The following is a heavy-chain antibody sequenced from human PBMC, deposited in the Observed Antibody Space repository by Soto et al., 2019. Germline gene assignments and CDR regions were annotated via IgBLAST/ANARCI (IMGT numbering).Heavy chain of an antibody. CDR2: ISYDGSNK. CDR3: ASRRIAAAGSYYYGMDV. Sequence: QVQLVESGGGVVQPGRSLRLSCAASGFTFSSYAMHWVRQAPGKGLEWVAVISYDGSNKYYADSGKGRLTISRDNAKNTLYLQMISLRAEDTAVSYCASRRIAAAGSYYYGMDVWGQGTTVTGSS. J-gene: IGHJ6*02. V-gene: IGHV3-30-3*01. CDR1: GFTFSSYA. D-gene: IGHD6-13*01.